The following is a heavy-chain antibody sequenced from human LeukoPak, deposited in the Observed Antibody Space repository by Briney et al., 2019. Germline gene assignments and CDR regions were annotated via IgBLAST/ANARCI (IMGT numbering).Heavy chain of an antibody. V-gene: IGHV4-59*01. J-gene: IGHJ3*02. CDR1: GGSISNYY. CDR3: ARADIAAALVAFDI. Sequence: NPSETLSLTCTVSGGSISNYYWSWIRQPPGKGLEWIGYIYYSGNTNYNPSLKSRVTISVDTSKNQFSLKLSSVTAADTAVYYCARADIAAALVAFDIWGQGTMVTVSS. D-gene: IGHD6-13*01. CDR2: IYYSGNT.